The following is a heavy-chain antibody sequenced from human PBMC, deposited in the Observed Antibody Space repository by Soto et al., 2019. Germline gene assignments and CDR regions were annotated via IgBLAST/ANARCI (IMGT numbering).Heavy chain of an antibody. D-gene: IGHD2-2*01. CDR1: GGNFRSQS. CDR3: ASDRDVAEPSTVETNYSYGMDV. CDR2: IIPVLGVA. Sequence: QVQLVQSGAEVKKPGSSVKVSCKASGGNFRSQSISISWVRQAPGQGLEWMGRIIPVLGVANYAQKFQGRVTSPANNSTSTVHVAMRSLRSEDTATYYCASDRDVAEPSTVETNYSYGMDVWGQGTTVTVSS. V-gene: IGHV1-69*02. J-gene: IGHJ6*02.